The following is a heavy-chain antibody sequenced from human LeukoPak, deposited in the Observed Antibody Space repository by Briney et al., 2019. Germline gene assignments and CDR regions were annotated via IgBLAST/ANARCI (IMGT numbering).Heavy chain of an antibody. J-gene: IGHJ4*02. D-gene: IGHD1-14*01. CDR2: IIPILGIA. CDR1: GGTFSSYA. V-gene: IGHV1-69*04. CDR3: ARGRPARTYDDY. Sequence: SVKVSCKASGGTFSSYAISWVRQAPGQGLEWMGRIIPILGIANYAQKFQGRVTITADKSTSTAYMELSSLRAEDTAVYCCARGRPARTYDDYWGQGTLVTVSS.